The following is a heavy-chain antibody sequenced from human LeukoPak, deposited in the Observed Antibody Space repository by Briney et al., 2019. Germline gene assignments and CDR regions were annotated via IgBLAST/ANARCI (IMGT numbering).Heavy chain of an antibody. J-gene: IGHJ5*02. CDR2: ISGSGGST. V-gene: IGHV3-23*01. CDR3: AKDYRDTAMVDNWFDP. D-gene: IGHD5-18*01. Sequence: GGSLRLSCAASGFTFSSYAMSWVRQAPGKGLEWVSSISGSGGSTYSADSVKGRFTISRDNSKNTLYLQMNSLRAEDTAVYYCAKDYRDTAMVDNWFDPWGQGTLVTVSS. CDR1: GFTFSSYA.